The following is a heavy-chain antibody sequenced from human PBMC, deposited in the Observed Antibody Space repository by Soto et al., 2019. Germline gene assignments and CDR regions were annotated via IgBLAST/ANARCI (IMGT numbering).Heavy chain of an antibody. CDR1: GFTVSSNY. V-gene: IGHV3-66*04. CDR2: IYSGGST. J-gene: IGHJ6*03. Sequence: GGSLRLSCAASGFTVSSNYMSWVRQAPGKGLEWVSVIYSGGSTYYADSVKGRFTISRDNSKNTLYLQMNSLRAEDTAVYYCARPKTRHYYHVDDWGKGTTVTVSS. CDR3: ARPKTRHYYHVDD.